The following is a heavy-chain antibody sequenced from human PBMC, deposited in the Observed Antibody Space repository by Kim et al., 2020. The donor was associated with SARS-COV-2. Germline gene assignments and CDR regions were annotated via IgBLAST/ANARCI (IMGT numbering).Heavy chain of an antibody. Sequence: GGSLRLSCAASGFTFSSYGMHWVRQAPGKGLEWVAVIWYDGSNKYYADSVKGRFTISRDNSKNTLYLQMNSLRAEDTAVYYCARELLDTLPAFDIWGQGTMVTVSS. D-gene: IGHD2-2*02. CDR3: ARELLDTLPAFDI. CDR1: GFTFSSYG. CDR2: IWYDGSNK. V-gene: IGHV3-33*01. J-gene: IGHJ3*02.